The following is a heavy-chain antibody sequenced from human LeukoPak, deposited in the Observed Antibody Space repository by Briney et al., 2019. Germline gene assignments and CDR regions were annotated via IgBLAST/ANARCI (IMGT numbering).Heavy chain of an antibody. CDR2: ISAYNGNT. D-gene: IGHD2-2*02. Sequence: ASVKVSCKASGYTFTSYGISWVRQAPGQGLEWMGWISAYNGNTNYAQKLQGRVTMTTDTSTSTAYMELRSLRSDDTAVYYCARAPFYCSSTSCYTGPVSNFDYWGQGTLVTVSS. CDR1: GYTFTSYG. V-gene: IGHV1-18*01. CDR3: ARAPFYCSSTSCYTGPVSNFDY. J-gene: IGHJ4*02.